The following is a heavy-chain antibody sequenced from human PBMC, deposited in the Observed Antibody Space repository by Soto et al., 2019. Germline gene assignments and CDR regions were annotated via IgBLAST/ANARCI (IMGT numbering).Heavy chain of an antibody. D-gene: IGHD6-13*01. CDR3: ARHPERIAQIGWLDP. J-gene: IGHJ5*02. CDR2: ISSSSSTI. V-gene: IGHV3-48*01. CDR1: GVTFSSYS. Sequence: GSLRLSCAASGVTFSSYSMNWVRQAPGKGLEWVSYISSSSSTIYYADSVKGRFTISRDNAKNSLYLQMNSLRAEDTAVYYCARHPERIAQIGWLDPWGQGTLVTVSS.